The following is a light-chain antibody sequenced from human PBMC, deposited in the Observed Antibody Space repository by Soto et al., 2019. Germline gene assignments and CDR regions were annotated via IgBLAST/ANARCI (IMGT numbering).Light chain of an antibody. V-gene: IGLV1-51*01. CDR2: DNN. Sequence: QSVLTQPPSVSAAPGQKVTISCSGRSSNIGNNYVSWYQQLPGTAPKLLIYDNNKRPSGIPDRFSGSKSGTSATLGITGLQTGDEADYYCGTWDSSLSLYVFGTGTKVTVL. CDR3: GTWDSSLSLYV. CDR1: SSNIGNNY. J-gene: IGLJ1*01.